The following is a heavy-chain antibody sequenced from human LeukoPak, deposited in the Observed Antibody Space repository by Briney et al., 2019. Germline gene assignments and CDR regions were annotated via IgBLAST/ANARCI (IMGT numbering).Heavy chain of an antibody. D-gene: IGHD1-14*01. CDR2: ISARGGST. Sequence: PGGSLRLSCAASGFTVSSNYMSWVRQAPGRGLEWVSAISARGGSTYYADSVKGRFTISRDNSKNTLYLQMNSLRAEDTAVYYCAKNGARNGDNWNHGNYFDYWGQGTLVTVSS. CDR3: AKNGARNGDNWNHGNYFDY. J-gene: IGHJ4*02. CDR1: GFTVSSNY. V-gene: IGHV3-23*01.